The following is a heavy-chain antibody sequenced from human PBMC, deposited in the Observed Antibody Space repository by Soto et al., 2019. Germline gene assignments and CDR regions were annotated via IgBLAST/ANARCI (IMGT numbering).Heavy chain of an antibody. D-gene: IGHD6-6*01. CDR2: INHSGST. CDR1: GGSISSSNW. CDR3: SSFNYYLGMDV. J-gene: IGHJ6*02. V-gene: IGHV4-4*02. Sequence: QVQLQESGPGLVKPSGTLSLTCAVSGGSISSSNWWSWVRQPPGKGLEWIGSINHSGSTNYNPSRYNRLAISVDASTNLFSLKMSSVTAADTAVYSCSSFNYYLGMDVCGQGTTLTVSS.